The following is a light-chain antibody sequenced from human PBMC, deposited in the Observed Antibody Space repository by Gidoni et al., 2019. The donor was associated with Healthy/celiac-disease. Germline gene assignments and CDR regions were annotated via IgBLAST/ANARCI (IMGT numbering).Light chain of an antibody. CDR1: QGISSW. J-gene: IGKJ4*01. V-gene: IGKV1D-12*01. CDR3: QQANSFPLT. Sequence: DIQLTLSPSSVSASVGDRVTITCRASQGISSWLDWYQQKPVKAPKLLIYAASSLQSGVPSRFSGSGSGTDFTLTISSLQPEDFATYYCQQANSFPLTFGGGTKVEIK. CDR2: AAS.